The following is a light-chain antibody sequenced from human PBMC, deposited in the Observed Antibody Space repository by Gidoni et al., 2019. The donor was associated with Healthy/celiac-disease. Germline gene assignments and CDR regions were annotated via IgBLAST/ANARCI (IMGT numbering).Light chain of an antibody. CDR3: QQYNNWHPLT. CDR2: GAS. V-gene: IGKV3-15*01. Sequence: EIVMTPSPATLSVSPGERATLSCRASQSVSSNLAWYQQKPGQAPRLLIYGASTRATGIPARCSGSGSGTEFTLTISSLQSEDFAVYYCQQYNNWHPLTFGGGTKVEIK. CDR1: QSVSSN. J-gene: IGKJ4*01.